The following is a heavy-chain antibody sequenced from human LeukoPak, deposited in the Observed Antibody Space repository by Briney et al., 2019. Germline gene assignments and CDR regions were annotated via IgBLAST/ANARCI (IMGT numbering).Heavy chain of an antibody. J-gene: IGHJ5*02. CDR3: ARRTGSVFANWFDP. Sequence: PSETLSLTCTVSGGSISSYYWSWIRQPPGKGLEWIGYIYYSGSTNYNPSLKSRVTISVDTSKNQFSLKLSSVTAADTAVYYCARRTGSVFANWFDPWGQGTLVTVSS. CDR1: GGSISSYY. CDR2: IYYSGST. V-gene: IGHV4-59*08. D-gene: IGHD3-10*02.